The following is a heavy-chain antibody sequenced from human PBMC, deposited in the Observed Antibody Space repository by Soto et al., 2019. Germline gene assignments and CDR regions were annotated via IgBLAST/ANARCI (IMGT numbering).Heavy chain of an antibody. J-gene: IGHJ4*02. CDR1: GVSVNSDNYY. V-gene: IGHV4-61*03. Sequence: SETLSLTCTVSGVSVNSDNYYWSWIRQPPGKGLEWIEHIYNTGSTTYNPSLKSRVTISLDTSRNHFSLSLNSVTAADTAVFYCAREYSNSPEAFDFWGRGTLVTVSS. CDR3: AREYSNSPEAFDF. CDR2: IYNTGST. D-gene: IGHD6-6*01.